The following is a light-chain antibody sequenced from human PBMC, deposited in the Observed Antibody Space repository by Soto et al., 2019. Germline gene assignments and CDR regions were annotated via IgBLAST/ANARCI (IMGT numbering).Light chain of an antibody. CDR2: GNS. V-gene: IGLV1-40*01. J-gene: IGLJ1*01. CDR3: KPYDTRLSGYL. Sequence: QSVLTQAPSVSGAPVQRVTISCTGSSSNIGAGYDVHWYQQLPGTAPKLLIYGNSNRPSGVPDRFSGSNSGTSASLAITGLHAEDQAHSPCKPYDTRLSGYLFGTGTKVTVL. CDR1: SSNIGAGYD.